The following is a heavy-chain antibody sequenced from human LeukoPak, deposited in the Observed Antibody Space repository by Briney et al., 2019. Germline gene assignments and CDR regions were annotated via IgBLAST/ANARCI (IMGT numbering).Heavy chain of an antibody. CDR3: AKQAASGGGVDY. J-gene: IGHJ4*02. CDR2: ISGDSGTT. CDR1: GFTFGDYA. Sequence: GGSLRLSCATSGFTFGDYAMHWVRQAPGKGLEWVSLISGDSGTTYYADSVKGRFTISRDNSKNSLHVQMNNLRSEDTALYYCAKQAASGGGVDYWGQGTLITVSP. D-gene: IGHD3-16*01. V-gene: IGHV3-43*02.